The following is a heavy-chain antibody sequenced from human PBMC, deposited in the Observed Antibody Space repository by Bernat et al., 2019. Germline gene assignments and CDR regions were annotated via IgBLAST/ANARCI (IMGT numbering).Heavy chain of an antibody. Sequence: EVQLVESGGGLVQPGGSLRLSCAASGFTFSSYAMSWVRQAPGKGLEWVSAISGSGGSKYYADSVKGRFTISRDNSKNTLYLQMNSLRAEDTAVYYCAKRDDRDVYGDPPAADYYYMDVWGKGTTVTVSS. CDR3: AKRDDRDVYGDPPAADYYYMDV. CDR2: ISGSGGSK. CDR1: GFTFSSYA. J-gene: IGHJ6*03. D-gene: IGHD4-17*01. V-gene: IGHV3-23*04.